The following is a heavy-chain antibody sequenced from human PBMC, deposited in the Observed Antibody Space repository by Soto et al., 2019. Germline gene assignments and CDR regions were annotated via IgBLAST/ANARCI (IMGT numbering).Heavy chain of an antibody. V-gene: IGHV1-3*01. D-gene: IGHD3-16*01. CDR1: GYTFTSYA. CDR3: GRDRGGELELRFGAFDI. Sequence: QVQLVQSGAEVKKPGASVKVSCKASGYTFTSYAMHWVRQAPGQRLEWMGWINAGNGNTKYSQKFQGRVTITRDTSASTHYLELSSLRSEETAVYYCGRDRGGELELRFGAFDIWGQGTMVTVSS. CDR2: INAGNGNT. J-gene: IGHJ3*02.